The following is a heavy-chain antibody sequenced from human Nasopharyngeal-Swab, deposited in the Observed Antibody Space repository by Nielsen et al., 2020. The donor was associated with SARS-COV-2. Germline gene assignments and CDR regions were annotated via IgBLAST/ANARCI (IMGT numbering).Heavy chain of an antibody. J-gene: IGHJ4*02. CDR2: IVVGSGNT. V-gene: IGHV1-58*01. CDR3: AASLPYDSSGYYS. D-gene: IGHD3-22*01. Sequence: LRQAPGQRLEWIGWIVVGSGNTNYAQKFQERVTITRDMSTSTAYMELSSLRSEDTAVYYCAASLPYDSSGYYSWGQGTLVTVSS.